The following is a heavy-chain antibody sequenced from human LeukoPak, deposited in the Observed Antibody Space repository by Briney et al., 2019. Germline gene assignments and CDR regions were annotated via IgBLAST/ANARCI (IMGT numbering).Heavy chain of an antibody. J-gene: IGHJ4*02. CDR1: GGSISSSSYY. D-gene: IGHD6-6*01. CDR3: ARDRSVGVLPAPPFDF. CDR2: VFHSGNT. V-gene: IGHV4-39*07. Sequence: SETLSLTCTVSGGSISSSSYYWGWIRQPPGKGLEWVGSVFHSGNTYYNPSLKSRLTISADTSKNQFSLTFTSVTAADTAVYYCARDRSVGVLPAPPFDFWGQGTLVTVSS.